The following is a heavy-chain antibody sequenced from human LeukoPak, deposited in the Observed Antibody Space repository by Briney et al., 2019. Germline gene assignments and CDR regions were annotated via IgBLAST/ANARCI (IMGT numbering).Heavy chain of an antibody. V-gene: IGHV4-39*01. D-gene: IGHD1-20*01. CDR3: ARHLEDNWNDYFDY. CDR1: GGSISSSSYY. CDR2: IYYSGST. Sequence: SETLCLTCTVSGGSISSSSYYWGWIRQPPGKGLEWIGSIYYSGSTYYNPSLKSRVTISVDTSKNQFSLKLSSVTAADTAVYYCARHLEDNWNDYFDYWGQGTLVTVSS. J-gene: IGHJ4*02.